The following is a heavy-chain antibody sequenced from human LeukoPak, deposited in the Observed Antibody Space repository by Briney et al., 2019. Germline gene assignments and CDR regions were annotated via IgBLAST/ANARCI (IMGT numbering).Heavy chain of an antibody. CDR2: ISGSGGST. J-gene: IGHJ4*02. V-gene: IGHV3-23*01. CDR1: GFTFSSYA. D-gene: IGHD2-15*01. Sequence: GGSLRLSCAASGFTFSSYAMSWVRQAPGKGLEWVSAISGSGGSTYYADSVKGRFTIPRDNSKNTLYLQMNSLRAEDTAVYYCAKDRYCSGGSCRTDDYWGQGTLVTVSS. CDR3: AKDRYCSGGSCRTDDY.